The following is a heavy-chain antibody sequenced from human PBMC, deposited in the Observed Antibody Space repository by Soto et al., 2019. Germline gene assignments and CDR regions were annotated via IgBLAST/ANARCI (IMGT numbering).Heavy chain of an antibody. V-gene: IGHV1-18*01. CDR2: MNANNGNT. CDR3: ARDGQNYYDSSGSTPFDY. J-gene: IGHJ4*02. D-gene: IGHD3-22*01. Sequence: ASVKVSCKASGYTFTSYDINWVRQATGQGLEWMGWMNANNGNTDYAQKLQGRVTMTTDTSTSTAYMELRSLRSDDTAVYYCARDGQNYYDSSGSTPFDYWGQGTLVTVSS. CDR1: GYTFTSYD.